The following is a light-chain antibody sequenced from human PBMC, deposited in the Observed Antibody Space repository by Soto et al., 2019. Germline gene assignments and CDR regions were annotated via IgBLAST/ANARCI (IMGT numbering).Light chain of an antibody. V-gene: IGKV3-20*01. J-gene: IGKJ1*01. CDR1: QSISSTY. Sequence: EIVLTQSPVTLSLSPGEIATLSCSASQSISSTYLTWYHQKPGQAPRLLIYDASRRATGIPDRFSGSGSGTVFSLTISRLEPEDFAVYYCQNYDSARWKFGLGTKVDIK. CDR3: QNYDSARWK. CDR2: DAS.